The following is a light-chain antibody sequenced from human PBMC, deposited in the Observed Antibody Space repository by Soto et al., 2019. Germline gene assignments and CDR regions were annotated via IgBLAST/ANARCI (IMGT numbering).Light chain of an antibody. J-gene: IGLJ3*02. CDR3: AAWDDSLNGWV. CDR2: DVT. CDR1: SSDVGGYDY. Sequence: QSALTQPRSVSGSPGQSVTITCTGTSSDVGGYDYVSWCQQHPGKAPKLIIYDVTKRPSGVPDRFSGSKSGITASLTISGLQAEDEADYYCAAWDDSLNGWVFGGGTKVTVL. V-gene: IGLV2-11*01.